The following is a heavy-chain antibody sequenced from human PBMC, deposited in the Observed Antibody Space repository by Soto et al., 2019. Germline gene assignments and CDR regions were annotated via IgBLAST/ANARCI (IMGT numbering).Heavy chain of an antibody. J-gene: IGHJ4*02. CDR2: IYYSGSA. CDR1: GGSVSSGDYY. D-gene: IGHD3-10*01. Sequence: LSLTCTVSGGSVSSGDYYWSWIRQPPGKGLEWIAYIYYSGSAYYNPSLKSRVTISVDTSKNQFSLKLSSVTAADTAVYYCAREEFYGSARDYWGQGTLVTVSS. CDR3: AREEFYGSARDY. V-gene: IGHV4-30-4*01.